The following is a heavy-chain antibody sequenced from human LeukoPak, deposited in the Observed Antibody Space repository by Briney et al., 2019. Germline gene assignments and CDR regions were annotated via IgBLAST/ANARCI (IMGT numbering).Heavy chain of an antibody. Sequence: PSETLSLTCTVSGGSISSYYWSWIRQPPGKGLEWVGVIYYSGSTNYNPSLKSRVTISVDTSKNQFSLKLSSVTAADTAVYYCARGDDSGYDEGGFDYWGQGTLVTVSS. D-gene: IGHD5-12*01. CDR1: GGSISSYY. J-gene: IGHJ4*02. CDR3: ARGDDSGYDEGGFDY. V-gene: IGHV4-59*01. CDR2: IYYSGST.